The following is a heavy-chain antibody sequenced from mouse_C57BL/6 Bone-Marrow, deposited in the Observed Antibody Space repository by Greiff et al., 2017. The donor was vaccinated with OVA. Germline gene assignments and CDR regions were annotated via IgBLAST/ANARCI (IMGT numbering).Heavy chain of an antibody. D-gene: IGHD2-2*01. CDR1: GYTFTSYW. V-gene: IGHV1-55*01. CDR3: AREGVWLRRGYYAMDY. J-gene: IGHJ4*01. Sequence: QVQLQQPGTELVKPGASVKMSCKASGYTFTSYWITWVKQRPGQGLEWIGDIYPGSGSTNYNEKFKSKATLTVDTSSSTAYMQLSSLTSEDSAVYYCAREGVWLRRGYYAMDYWGQGTSVTVSS. CDR2: IYPGSGST.